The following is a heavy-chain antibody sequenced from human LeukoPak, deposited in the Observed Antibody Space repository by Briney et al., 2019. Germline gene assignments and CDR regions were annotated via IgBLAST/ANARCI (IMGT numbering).Heavy chain of an antibody. CDR3: ARDRSSGSYDY. CDR2: ISSNTGTP. J-gene: IGHJ4*02. V-gene: IGHV7-4-1*02. D-gene: IGHD1-26*01. CDR1: GYTFTSYG. Sequence: GASVKVSCKASGYTFTSYGISWVRQAPGQGLEWMGYISSNTGTPVYAQGFTGRFVFSWDTSVSTAYLQISSLKAEDTAVYFCARDRSSGSYDYWGQGTLVTVSS.